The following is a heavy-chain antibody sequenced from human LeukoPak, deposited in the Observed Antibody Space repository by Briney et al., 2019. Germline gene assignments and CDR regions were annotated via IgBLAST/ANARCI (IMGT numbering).Heavy chain of an antibody. J-gene: IGHJ3*02. Sequence: SETLSLACTVSGASISGHYLTWLRQPPGKGLELIGYISHIGSTNYNPSLKSRVTISVDTSKNQFSLKLTSVTAADTAVYYCARDRISINALDMWGQGTMVTVSS. CDR3: ARDRISINALDM. CDR2: ISHIGST. V-gene: IGHV4-59*11. D-gene: IGHD1-14*01. CDR1: GASISGHY.